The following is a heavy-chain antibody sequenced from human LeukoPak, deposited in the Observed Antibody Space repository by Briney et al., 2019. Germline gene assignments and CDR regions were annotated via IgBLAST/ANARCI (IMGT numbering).Heavy chain of an antibody. V-gene: IGHV3-15*01. Sequence: GGSLRLSCAASGFTFSSAWMSWVRQAPGKGLEWVGRIKSKTDGGTADYAAPVKGRITISRDDSNNTLGLQMNSLETEDTAVYYCAAFAAGGWGQGTLVTVSS. CDR1: GFTFSSAW. D-gene: IGHD2-15*01. CDR3: AAFAAGG. J-gene: IGHJ4*02. CDR2: IKSKTDGGTA.